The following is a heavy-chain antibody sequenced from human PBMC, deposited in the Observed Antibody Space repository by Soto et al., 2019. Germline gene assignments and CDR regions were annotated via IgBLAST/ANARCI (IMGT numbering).Heavy chain of an antibody. CDR3: AREYYGLLTGYYTDY. V-gene: IGHV3-74*01. CDR2: ISGDGVTT. D-gene: IGHD3-9*01. Sequence: VQLVESGGDLVQRGGSLRLSCAASGFPFSSYWMHWVRHTPGKGLDWVARISGDGVTTCYADSVTGRFTVSRDNGKNTLSLQISGLRAEDTAVYYCAREYYGLLTGYYTDYWGQGTLVSVSS. CDR1: GFPFSSYW. J-gene: IGHJ4*02.